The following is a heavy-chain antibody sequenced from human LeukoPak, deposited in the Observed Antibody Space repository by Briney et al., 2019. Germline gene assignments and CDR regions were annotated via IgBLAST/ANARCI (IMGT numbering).Heavy chain of an antibody. Sequence: GGSLRLSCAASGFTFSSYAMHWVRQAPGKGLEWVAVISYDGSNKYYADSVKGRFTISRDNSKNTLYLQMNSLRAEDTAVYYCARGRLRTRYCSGGSCYGAFDIWGQGTMVTVSS. V-gene: IGHV3-30-3*01. CDR1: GFTFSSYA. CDR2: ISYDGSNK. CDR3: ARGRLRTRYCSGGSCYGAFDI. J-gene: IGHJ3*02. D-gene: IGHD2-15*01.